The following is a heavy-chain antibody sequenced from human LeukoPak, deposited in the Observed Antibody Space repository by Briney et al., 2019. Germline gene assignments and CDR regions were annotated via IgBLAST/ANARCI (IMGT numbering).Heavy chain of an antibody. CDR3: AREMGITMIVVVTPDAFDI. CDR2: IKQDGSEK. J-gene: IGHJ3*02. V-gene: IGHV3-7*01. Sequence: GGSLRLSCAASGFTFSSYWMSWVRQAPGKGLEWLANIKQDGSEKYYVDSVKGRFTISRDNAKNSLYLQMNSLRAEDTAVYYCAREMGITMIVVVTPDAFDIWGQGTMVTVSS. CDR1: GFTFSSYW. D-gene: IGHD3-22*01.